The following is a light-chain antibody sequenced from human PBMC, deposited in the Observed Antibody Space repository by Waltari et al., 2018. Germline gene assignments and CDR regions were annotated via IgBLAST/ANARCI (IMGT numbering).Light chain of an antibody. CDR2: WAS. Sequence: DIVMTQSPDSLAVSLGERANINCKSSQSVLYSSNSKNHLAWYRQKPGQPPKLLIYWASTRESGVTDRFRGSRSGTDFTLTISSLQAEDVAVYYCQQYYDTPWTFGQGTKVEIK. CDR3: QQYYDTPWT. J-gene: IGKJ1*01. CDR1: QSVLYSSNSKNH. V-gene: IGKV4-1*01.